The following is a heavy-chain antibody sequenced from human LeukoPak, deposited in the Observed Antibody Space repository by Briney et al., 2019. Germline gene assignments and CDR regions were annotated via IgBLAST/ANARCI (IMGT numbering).Heavy chain of an antibody. CDR1: GFTFSTYT. Sequence: GGSLRLSCAASGFTFSTYTMNWVRQAPGKGLEWVSSISSSSSYIYYADSVKGRFTISRDNAKKSLYLQMNSLRAEDTAVYYCARASFVVDHYGMDVWGQGTTVTVSS. D-gene: IGHD2-2*01. J-gene: IGHJ6*02. V-gene: IGHV3-21*01. CDR3: ARASFVVDHYGMDV. CDR2: ISSSSSYI.